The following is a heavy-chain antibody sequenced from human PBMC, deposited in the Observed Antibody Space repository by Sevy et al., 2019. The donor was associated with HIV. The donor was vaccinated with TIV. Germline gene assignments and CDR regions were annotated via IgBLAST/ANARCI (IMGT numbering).Heavy chain of an antibody. CDR3: ATRGIAVAGQYYFDY. Sequence: SDTLSLTCAVYGGSFSGYYWSWIRQPPGKGLEWIGEINHSGSTNYNPSLKSRVTISVDTSKNQFSLKLSSVTAADTAVYYCATRGIAVAGQYYFDYWGQGTLVTVSS. J-gene: IGHJ4*02. V-gene: IGHV4-34*01. CDR1: GGSFSGYY. CDR2: INHSGST. D-gene: IGHD6-19*01.